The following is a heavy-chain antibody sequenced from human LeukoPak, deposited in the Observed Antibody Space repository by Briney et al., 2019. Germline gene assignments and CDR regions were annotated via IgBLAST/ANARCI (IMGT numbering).Heavy chain of an antibody. D-gene: IGHD1-14*01. V-gene: IGHV3-21*01. CDR3: ARDGTDAFDI. CDR1: GFTFSSYS. CDR2: ISSSSSYI. J-gene: IGHJ3*02. Sequence: PGGSLRLSCAASGFTFSSYSMSWVRQAPGKGLEWVSSISSSSSYIYYADSVKGRFTISRDNAKNSLYLQMNSLRAEDTAVYYCARDGTDAFDIWGQGTMVTVSS.